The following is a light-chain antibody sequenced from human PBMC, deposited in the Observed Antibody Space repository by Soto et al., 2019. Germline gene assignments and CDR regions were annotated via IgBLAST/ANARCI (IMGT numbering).Light chain of an antibody. CDR1: SRDVGGYNY. V-gene: IGLV2-14*01. CDR3: SSYTSSSTYV. Sequence: QSVLTQPASVSGSPGQSITISCTGTSRDVGGYNYVSWYQQHPGKAPKLMIYDVSNRPSGVSNRFSGSKSGNTASLTISGLKHEDEADYYCSSYTSSSTYVFGTGTKVXVL. J-gene: IGLJ1*01. CDR2: DVS.